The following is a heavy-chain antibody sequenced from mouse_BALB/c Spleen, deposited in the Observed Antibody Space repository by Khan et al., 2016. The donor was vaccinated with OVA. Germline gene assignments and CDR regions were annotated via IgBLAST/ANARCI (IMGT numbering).Heavy chain of an antibody. CDR2: IYPGDGNT. CDR1: GHAFSNYW. Sequence: VQLQESGAELVRPGSSVKISCKASGHAFSNYWMNWVKQRPGQGLEWIGQIYPGDGNTHYNGNFKGKATLTVDKSSSTAYMQLSSLTSEDSAVYCCAREVYDGYYRAWFAYWGQGTLVTVS. J-gene: IGHJ3*01. D-gene: IGHD2-3*01. CDR3: AREVYDGYYRAWFAY. V-gene: IGHV1-80*01.